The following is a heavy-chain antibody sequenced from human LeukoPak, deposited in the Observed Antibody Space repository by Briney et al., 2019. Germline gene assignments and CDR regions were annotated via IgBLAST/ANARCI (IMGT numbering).Heavy chain of an antibody. Sequence: SETLSLTCTVSGGSVSSGSYYWSWIRQPPGKGLEWIGYIYYSGSTNYNPSLKGRVTISVDTSKNQFSLKLSSVTAADTAVYYCASDTYSGYDEEYYFDYWGQGTLVTVSS. J-gene: IGHJ4*02. CDR3: ASDTYSGYDEEYYFDY. CDR2: IYYSGST. D-gene: IGHD5-12*01. V-gene: IGHV4-61*01. CDR1: GGSVSSGSYY.